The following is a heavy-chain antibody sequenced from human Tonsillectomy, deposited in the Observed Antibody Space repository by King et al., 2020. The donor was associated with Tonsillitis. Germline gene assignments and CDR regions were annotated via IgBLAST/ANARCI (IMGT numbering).Heavy chain of an antibody. CDR2: IFSNDDK. CDR3: ARIIVEWELPIDY. J-gene: IGHJ4*02. Sequence: VTLQESGPVLVKPTETLTLTCTVSGFSLSNARMGVSWIRQPPGKALEWLAHIFSNDDKSYSTSLKSRLTISKETSKSQVVLTMTNMDPGDTATYYCARIIVEWELPIDYWGQGTLVTVSS. V-gene: IGHV2-26*01. CDR1: GFSLSNARMG. D-gene: IGHD1-26*01.